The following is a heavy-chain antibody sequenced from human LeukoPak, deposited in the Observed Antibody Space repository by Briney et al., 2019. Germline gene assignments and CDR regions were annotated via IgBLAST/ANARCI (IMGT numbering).Heavy chain of an antibody. CDR1: GFTFSSYW. CDR3: ARYSSSSNNGYY. CDR2: IKQDGSEK. V-gene: IGHV3-7*01. Sequence: GGSLRLSCAASGFTFSSYWMNWVRQAPGKGLEWVANIKQDGSEKYHVDSVKGRFTISRDNAKNSLYLQMNSLRAEDTAVYYCARYSSSSNNGYYWGQGTRVTVSS. J-gene: IGHJ4*02. D-gene: IGHD6-6*01.